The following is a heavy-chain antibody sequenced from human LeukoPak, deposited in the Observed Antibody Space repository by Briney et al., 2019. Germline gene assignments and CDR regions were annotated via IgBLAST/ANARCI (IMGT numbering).Heavy chain of an antibody. V-gene: IGHV3-7*01. Sequence: GGSLRLSCAASGFTFRRYWMNWVRQAPGEGLEWVANIKLDGSEKYYADSVKGRFTISRDNAKNSLYLQMNSLRAEDTAVYYCARIGEDTATSFFDYWGQGTLVNVSS. D-gene: IGHD5-18*01. CDR1: GFTFRRYW. CDR3: ARIGEDTATSFFDY. CDR2: IKLDGSEK. J-gene: IGHJ4*02.